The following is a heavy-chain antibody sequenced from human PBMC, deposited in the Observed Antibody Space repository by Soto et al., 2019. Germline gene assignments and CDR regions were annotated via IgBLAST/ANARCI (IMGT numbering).Heavy chain of an antibody. V-gene: IGHV3-23*01. Sequence: GGSLRLSCAASGFTFSSYAMSWVRQAPGKGLEWVSAISGSGGSTYYADSVKGRFTISRDNSKNTLYLQMNSLRAEDKAVYYGATTLLPGYGPRRYYDYMDVWGKGTTVTVSS. D-gene: IGHD2-15*01. CDR3: ATTLLPGYGPRRYYDYMDV. CDR1: GFTFSSYA. J-gene: IGHJ6*03. CDR2: ISGSGGST.